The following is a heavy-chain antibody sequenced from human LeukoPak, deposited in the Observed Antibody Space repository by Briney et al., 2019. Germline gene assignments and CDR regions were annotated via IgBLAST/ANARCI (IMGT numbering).Heavy chain of an antibody. V-gene: IGHV5-51*01. J-gene: IGHJ4*02. D-gene: IGHD3-10*01. CDR3: ARRRGGSGAYYVDY. Sequence: GESLQISCKGSEFTFSSFYIGWVRQMPGKGLEWMGIIYPYDSDTRYGPSFQGQVTISVDMSVSTAYLQWNSLKAADTAIYYCARRRGGSGAYYVDYWGQVILVTVSS. CDR2: IYPYDSDT. CDR1: EFTFSSFY.